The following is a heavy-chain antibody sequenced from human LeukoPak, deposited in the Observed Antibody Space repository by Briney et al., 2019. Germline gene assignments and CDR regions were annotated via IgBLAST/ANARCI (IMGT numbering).Heavy chain of an antibody. CDR2: IYYSGST. V-gene: IGHV4-39*01. CDR1: GGSISSSSYY. CDR3: ARRVRQFDY. Sequence: PSETLSLTCTASGGSISSSSYYWGWIRQPPGKGLEWIGSIYYSGSTYYNPSLKSRVTISVDTSKNQFSLKLSSVTAADTAVYYCARRVRQFDYWGQGTLVTVSS. J-gene: IGHJ4*02.